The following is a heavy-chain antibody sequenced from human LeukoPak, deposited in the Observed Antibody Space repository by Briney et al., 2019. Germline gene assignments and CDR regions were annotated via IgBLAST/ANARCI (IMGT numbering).Heavy chain of an antibody. D-gene: IGHD3-16*01. Sequence: GGSLRLSCAASGFTDSSSNYMNWVRQAPGKGLEWVSGIYTGGTTYYTDSVKGRFTIYRDNPNNTLYLQMHSLRAEDTAVYYCAREISRFGIWGQGTLVTVSS. V-gene: IGHV3-66*01. CDR2: IYTGGTT. J-gene: IGHJ4*02. CDR1: GFTDSSSNY. CDR3: AREISRFGI.